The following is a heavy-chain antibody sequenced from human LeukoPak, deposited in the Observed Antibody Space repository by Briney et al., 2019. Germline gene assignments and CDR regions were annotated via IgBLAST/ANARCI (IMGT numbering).Heavy chain of an antibody. CDR2: IYYSGST. CDR3: ARDHPIFVVVPAAITHAFDI. CDR1: GGSISSYY. D-gene: IGHD2-2*01. J-gene: IGHJ3*02. V-gene: IGHV4-59*12. Sequence: SETLSLTCTVSGGSISSYYWSWIRQPPGKGLEWIGYIYYSGSTNYNPSLKSRVTISVDTSKNQFSLKLSSVTAADTAVYYCARDHPIFVVVPAAITHAFDIWGQGTMVTVSS.